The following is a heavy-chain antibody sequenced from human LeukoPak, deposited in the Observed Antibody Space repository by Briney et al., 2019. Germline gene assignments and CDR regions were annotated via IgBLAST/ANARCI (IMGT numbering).Heavy chain of an antibody. J-gene: IGHJ5*02. CDR3: ARFSRFFDHGPNWFDP. V-gene: IGHV4-39*07. Sequence: PSETLSLTCTVSGGSISSSSYYWGWIRQPPGKGLEWIGSIYYSGSTYYNPSLKSRVTISVDTSKNQFSLKLSSVTAADTAVYYCARFSRFFDHGPNWFDPWGQGTLVTVSS. CDR2: IYYSGST. D-gene: IGHD3-9*01. CDR1: GGSISSSSYY.